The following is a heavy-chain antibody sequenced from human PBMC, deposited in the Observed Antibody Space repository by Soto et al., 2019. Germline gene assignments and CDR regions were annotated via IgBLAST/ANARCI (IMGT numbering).Heavy chain of an antibody. D-gene: IGHD7-27*01. V-gene: IGHV4-59*11. CDR3: ARANWYSEY. CDR1: CGSINNHY. CDR2: VYYTVIT. Sequence: PSETLSLTCSVSCGSINNHYWSWIRQPPGNGLYCIGYVYYTVITNXXPCLKSRXXMSVDTSKNHXSLNLTSLTAAYTAIYYCARANWYSEYWGQGTLVTV. J-gene: IGHJ4*02.